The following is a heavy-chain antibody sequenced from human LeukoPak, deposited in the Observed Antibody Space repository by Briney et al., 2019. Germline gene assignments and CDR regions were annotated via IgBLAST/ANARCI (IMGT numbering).Heavy chain of an antibody. V-gene: IGHV4-39*01. CDR2: IYYSGGS. CDR3: ASLPPYTASDY. J-gene: IGHJ4*02. CDR1: GGSISSSSYY. D-gene: IGHD5-18*01. Sequence: SETLSLTCTVSGGSISSSSYYWGWIRQPPRKGLEWIGSIYYSGGSYYNPSLKSRVTISVDTSKIQFSLKLSSVTAADTAVYYCASLPPYTASDYWGQGTLVTVSS.